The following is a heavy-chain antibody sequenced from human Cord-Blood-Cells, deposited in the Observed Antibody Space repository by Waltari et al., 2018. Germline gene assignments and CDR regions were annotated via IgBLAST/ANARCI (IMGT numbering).Heavy chain of an antibody. V-gene: IGHV1-8*03. CDR3: ARGRQSGNWFDP. Sequence: QVQLVQSGAEVKKPGASVKVSCKASGYTFTSYDINWVRQATGQGLEWMGWKNPNSGNTGYAQKFQGRITITRNTSISTADMELSSLRSEDTAVYYCARGRQSGNWFDPWGQGTLVTVSS. CDR1: GYTFTSYD. CDR2: KNPNSGNT. D-gene: IGHD6-25*01. J-gene: IGHJ5*02.